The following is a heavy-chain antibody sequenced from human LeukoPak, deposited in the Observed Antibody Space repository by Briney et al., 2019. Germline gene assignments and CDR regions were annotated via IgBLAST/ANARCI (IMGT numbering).Heavy chain of an antibody. J-gene: IGHJ3*02. CDR2: IYYSGST. D-gene: IGHD2-2*01. V-gene: IGHV4-59*01. CDR3: AREGCSSTSCYRYAFDI. CDR1: GGSISSYY. Sequence: SETLSLTCTVSGGSISSYYWSWIRQPPGKGLEWIGYIYYSGSTNYNPSLKSRVTISVDTSKNQFSLKLSSVTAADTAVHYCAREGCSSTSCYRYAFDIWGQGTMVTVSS.